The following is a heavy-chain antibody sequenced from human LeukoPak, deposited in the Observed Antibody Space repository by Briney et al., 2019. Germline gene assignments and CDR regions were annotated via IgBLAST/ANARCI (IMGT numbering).Heavy chain of an antibody. J-gene: IGHJ6*02. V-gene: IGHV3-9*01. CDR1: GFTFDDYA. CDR2: ISWNSGSI. Sequence: PGRSLRLSCAASGFTFDDYAMHWVRQAPGKGLEWVSSISWNSGSIGYADSVKGRFTISRDNAKNSLYLQMNSLRAEDTALYYCAKDSGGGSSDSYYYYGMDVWGQGTTVTVSS. CDR3: AKDSGGGSSDSYYYYGMDV. D-gene: IGHD6-6*01.